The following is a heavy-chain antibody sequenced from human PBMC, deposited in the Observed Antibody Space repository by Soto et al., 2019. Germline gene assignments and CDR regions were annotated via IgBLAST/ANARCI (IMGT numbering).Heavy chain of an antibody. V-gene: IGHV1-8*01. Sequence: ASVKVSCKASGYTFTSYDINWVRQATGQGLEWMGWMNPNSGNTGYAQKFRGRVTMTRNTSISTAYMELSSLRSEDTAVYYCARGRPDYGFWSGYYFHYYYYGMDVWGQGTTVTVSS. CDR1: GYTFTSYD. D-gene: IGHD3-3*01. J-gene: IGHJ6*02. CDR3: ARGRPDYGFWSGYYFHYYYYGMDV. CDR2: MNPNSGNT.